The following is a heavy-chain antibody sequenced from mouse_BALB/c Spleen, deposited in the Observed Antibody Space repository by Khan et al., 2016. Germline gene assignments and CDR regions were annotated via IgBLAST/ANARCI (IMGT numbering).Heavy chain of an antibody. CDR2: INPDSSTI. CDR1: GFDFSRYW. D-gene: IGHD1-1*01. Sequence: EVMLLAAFGGLVQPGGSLKLSCAASGFDFSRYWMSWVRQAPGKGLEWIGEINPDSSTINYTPSLKDKFIISRDNAKNTLYLQMSKVRSEDTALYYCARAGYYGYFAYWGQGTLVTVSA. CDR3: ARAGYYGYFAY. V-gene: IGHV4-1*02. J-gene: IGHJ3*01.